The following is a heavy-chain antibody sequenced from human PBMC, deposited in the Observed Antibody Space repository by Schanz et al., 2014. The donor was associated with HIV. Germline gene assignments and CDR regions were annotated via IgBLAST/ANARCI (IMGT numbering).Heavy chain of an antibody. Sequence: EMQLVESGGGVVRPGGSLRLSCTASGFSFDDYGMSWVRQAPGKGLEWVSGINWNGDSTNYADSVKGRFTISRDNAKNFLYLQMSSLRAEDTALYHCTRDSAGYPYYYYGMDVWGEGTTVTVSS. V-gene: IGHV3-20*01. CDR3: TRDSAGYPYYYYGMDV. CDR1: GFSFDDYG. J-gene: IGHJ6*04. D-gene: IGHD2-15*01. CDR2: INWNGDST.